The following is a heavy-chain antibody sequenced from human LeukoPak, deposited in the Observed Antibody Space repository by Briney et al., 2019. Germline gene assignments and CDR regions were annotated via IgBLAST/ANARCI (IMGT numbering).Heavy chain of an antibody. CDR2: ISPSGGST. CDR3: ARDPGRDYYDSSGTSNYFDY. Sequence: ASVKVSCKAFGYTFTSNYMHWVRQAPGQGPEWMGVISPSGGSTTYAQKFQGRVTITADKSTSTAYMELSSLRSEDTAVYYCARDPGRDYYDSSGTSNYFDYWGQGTLVTVSS. CDR1: GYTFTSNY. V-gene: IGHV1-46*01. J-gene: IGHJ4*02. D-gene: IGHD3-22*01.